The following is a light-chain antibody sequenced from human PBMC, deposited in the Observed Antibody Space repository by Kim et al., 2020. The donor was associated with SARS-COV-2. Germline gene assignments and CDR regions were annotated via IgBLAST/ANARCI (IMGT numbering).Light chain of an antibody. CDR1: QYIAIY. J-gene: IGKJ2*01. Sequence: DIQMTQSPSSLSASVGDKVTITCRASQYIAIYLNWYQQKPGKAPQLLISAASSLQSGVPSRFSGTGSGTDFTLTISNLQLEDFATYSCQQSYNSPRTFGQGTKLEI. CDR2: AAS. V-gene: IGKV1-39*01. CDR3: QQSYNSPRT.